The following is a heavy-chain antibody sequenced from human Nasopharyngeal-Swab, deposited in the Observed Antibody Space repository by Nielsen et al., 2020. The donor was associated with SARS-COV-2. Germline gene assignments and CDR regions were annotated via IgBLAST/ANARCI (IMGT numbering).Heavy chain of an antibody. Sequence: VRQAPGKGLEWVGRIKSKTDGGTTDYAAPVKGRFTISRDDSKNTLYLQMNSLKTEDTAVYYCTTDFTITISYHYYGMDAWGQGTTVTVSS. CDR2: IKSKTDGGTT. D-gene: IGHD4-11*01. CDR3: TTDFTITISYHYYGMDA. J-gene: IGHJ6*02. V-gene: IGHV3-15*01.